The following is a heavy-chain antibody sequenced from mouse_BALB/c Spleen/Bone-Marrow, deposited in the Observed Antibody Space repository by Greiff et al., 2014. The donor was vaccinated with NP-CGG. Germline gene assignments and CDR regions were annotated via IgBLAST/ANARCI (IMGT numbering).Heavy chain of an antibody. CDR1: GFTLSSFG. D-gene: IGHD2-4*01. V-gene: IGHV5-17*02. Sequence: EVQLVESGGGLVQPGGTRKLTCAASGFTLSSFGIHWVRQAPEKGLEWVAYISTGSSTIYYADTAKGRFTISRDNPKNTLFLRMTSLRSEDTAMYYCARKGAMITHYYAMDYWGQGTSVTVSS. CDR2: ISTGSSTI. J-gene: IGHJ4*01. CDR3: ARKGAMITHYYAMDY.